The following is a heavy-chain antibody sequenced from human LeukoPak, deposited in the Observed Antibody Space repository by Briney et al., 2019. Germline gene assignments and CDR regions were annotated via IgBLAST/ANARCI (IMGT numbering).Heavy chain of an antibody. J-gene: IGHJ3*02. V-gene: IGHV3-53*01. D-gene: IGHD6-13*01. CDR1: GFTFSSYS. CDR2: IYSGGST. CDR3: ASLIAPSDI. Sequence: GGSLRLSCAASGFTFSSYSMNWVRQAPGKGLEWVSVIYSGGSTYYADSVKGRFTISRGNSKNTLYLQMNSLRAEDTAVYYCASLIAPSDIWGQGTMVTVSS.